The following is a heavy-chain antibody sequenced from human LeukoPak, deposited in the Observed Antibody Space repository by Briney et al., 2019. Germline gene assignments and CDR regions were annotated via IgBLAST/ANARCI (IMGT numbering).Heavy chain of an antibody. J-gene: IGHJ6*02. CDR2: IGTAGDT. Sequence: GRSLRLSCAASGFTFSSYDMHWVRQATGKGLEWVSAIGTAGDTYYPGSVKGRFTISRENAKNSLYLQMNSLRAGDTAVYYCARVRPYGDYVYGMDVWGQGTTVTVSS. V-gene: IGHV3-13*01. CDR3: ARVRPYGDYVYGMDV. CDR1: GFTFSSYD. D-gene: IGHD4-17*01.